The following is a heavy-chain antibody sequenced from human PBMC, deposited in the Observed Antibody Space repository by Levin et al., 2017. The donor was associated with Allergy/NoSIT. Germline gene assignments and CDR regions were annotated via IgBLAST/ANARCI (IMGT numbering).Heavy chain of an antibody. CDR3: ARAVGFGELLYTVRPYYFDY. D-gene: IGHD3-10*01. CDR2: IYHSGST. CDR1: GGSISSSNW. V-gene: IGHV4-4*02. Sequence: SETLSLTCAVSGGSISSSNWWSWVRQPPGKGLEWIGVIYHSGSTNYNPSLKSRVTISVDKSKNQFSLKLSSVTAADTAVYYCARAVGFGELLYTVRPYYFDYWGQGTLVTVSS. J-gene: IGHJ4*02.